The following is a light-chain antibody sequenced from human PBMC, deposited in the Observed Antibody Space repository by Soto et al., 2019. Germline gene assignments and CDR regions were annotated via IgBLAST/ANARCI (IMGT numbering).Light chain of an antibody. Sequence: QSALTQPRSVSGSPGQSVTISCTGTSSDVGGYNSVSWYQQHPGKAPKLMINDVSKRPSGVPDRFSGSKSGNTASLTISGLQAEDEADYCCCSYAGSYTYVVFGGGTQLTVL. V-gene: IGLV2-11*01. CDR3: CSYAGSYTYVV. CDR1: SSDVGGYNS. J-gene: IGLJ2*01. CDR2: DVS.